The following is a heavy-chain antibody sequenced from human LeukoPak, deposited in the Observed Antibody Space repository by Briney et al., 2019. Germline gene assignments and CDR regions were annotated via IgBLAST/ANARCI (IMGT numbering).Heavy chain of an antibody. CDR2: VYYIGTT. J-gene: IGHJ5*02. CDR3: ARNTSSSPWFDP. Sequence: SETLSLTCTVSDGSISIYYWNWIRQPPGKGLEWIGNVYYIGTTSYNSSLKTRVTISVDKSKNHFSLILTSVTAADTAVYFCARNTSSSPWFDPWGQGTLVTVSS. CDR1: DGSISIYY. D-gene: IGHD6-6*01. V-gene: IGHV4-59*01.